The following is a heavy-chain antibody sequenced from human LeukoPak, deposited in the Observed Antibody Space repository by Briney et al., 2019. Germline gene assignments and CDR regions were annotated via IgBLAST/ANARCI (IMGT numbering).Heavy chain of an antibody. Sequence: GGSLRLSCAASGFTFSTYGMNWVRQAPGKGLEWVSSISTRSSYIYYVDSVRGRFTISRDNAKKSLYLQMNSLRVEDSAVYYCAGDQGGNRWTYWGQGTLVTVSS. CDR1: GFTFSTYG. D-gene: IGHD3-16*01. V-gene: IGHV3-21*01. CDR2: ISTRSSYI. CDR3: AGDQGGNRWTY. J-gene: IGHJ4*02.